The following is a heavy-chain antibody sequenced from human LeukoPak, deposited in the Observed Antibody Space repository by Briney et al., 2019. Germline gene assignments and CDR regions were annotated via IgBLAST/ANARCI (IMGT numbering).Heavy chain of an antibody. Sequence: GGSLRLSCAASGFTFSSYWMRWVRQAPGKGLEWVANIKQDGSEKYYVDSVKGRFTISRDNAKNSLYLQMNSLRAEDTAVYYCARVGFWSGYTPYYFDYWGQRTLVTVSS. CDR2: IKQDGSEK. CDR3: ARVGFWSGYTPYYFDY. V-gene: IGHV3-7*01. CDR1: GFTFSSYW. D-gene: IGHD3-3*01. J-gene: IGHJ4*02.